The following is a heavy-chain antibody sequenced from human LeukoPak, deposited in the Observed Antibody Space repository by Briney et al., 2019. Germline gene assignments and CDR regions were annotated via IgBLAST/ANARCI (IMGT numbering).Heavy chain of an antibody. V-gene: IGHV4-59*08. CDR2: IYYSGNT. Sequence: SETLSLTCTVSGGSISSYYWSWIRQPPGKGLEWIGYIYYSGNTNYNPSLKSRVTISVDTSKNQFSLKLSSVTAADTAVYYCARHSSGGDCSGGSCYVFDYWGQGTLVTASS. CDR3: ARHSSGGDCSGGSCYVFDY. J-gene: IGHJ4*02. D-gene: IGHD2-15*01. CDR1: GGSISSYY.